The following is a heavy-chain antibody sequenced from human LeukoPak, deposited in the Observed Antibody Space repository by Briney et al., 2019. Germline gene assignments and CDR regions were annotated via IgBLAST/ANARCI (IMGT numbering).Heavy chain of an antibody. D-gene: IGHD3-22*01. V-gene: IGHV3-15*01. CDR2: IKSKTDAGTT. CDR3: TTTYYYDSSGNLFDY. J-gene: IGHJ4*02. Sequence: GGSLRLSCAASGFTFSNAWMSWARQAPGKGLEWVGRIKSKTDAGTTDYAAPVKGRFTISRDDSKNTLYLQMNSLKTEDTAVYYCTTTYYYDSSGNLFDYWGQGTLVTVSS. CDR1: GFTFSNAW.